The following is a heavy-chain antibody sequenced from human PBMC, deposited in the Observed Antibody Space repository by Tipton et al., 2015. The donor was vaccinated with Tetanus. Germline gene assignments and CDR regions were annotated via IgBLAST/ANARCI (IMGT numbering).Heavy chain of an antibody. Sequence: QLVQSGAEMKKPGSSVKVSCKASGGTFRKYALNWVRQAPGQGLEWMGGIIPGSRTANYAQKFQGRVTMTRDTSTSTVYMELSSLRSEDTAVYYCARGPTVTTAHYYYGMDVWGQGTTVTVSS. D-gene: IGHD4-11*01. J-gene: IGHJ6*02. CDR2: IIPGSRTA. CDR3: ARGPTVTTAHYYYGMDV. CDR1: GGTFRKYA. V-gene: IGHV1-69*06.